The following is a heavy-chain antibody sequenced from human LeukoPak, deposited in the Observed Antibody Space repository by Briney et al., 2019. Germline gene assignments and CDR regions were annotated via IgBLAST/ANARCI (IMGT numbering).Heavy chain of an antibody. J-gene: IGHJ4*02. Sequence: SETLSLTCAVSGGSISSSNWWSWDRQPPGKGLEWIGEIYHSGRSTYNPSLKSRVTISADTSKNHFSLKLNSVTTADTAVYYCTRGAGWLIDYWGQGILVTVSS. CDR2: IYHSGRS. D-gene: IGHD3-16*01. CDR3: TRGAGWLIDY. V-gene: IGHV4-4*02. CDR1: GGSISSSNW.